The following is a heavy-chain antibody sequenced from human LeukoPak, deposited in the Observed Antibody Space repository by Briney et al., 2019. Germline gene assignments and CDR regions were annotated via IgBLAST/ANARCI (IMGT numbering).Heavy chain of an antibody. CDR2: ISWDGGST. Sequence: GGSVRLSCSASGFTFDDYALHQLRPAPGQGLEWVFLISWDGGSTYYAVPVKGRVTMSRDNSKNSLYLQMNSLTAEDTTLYYCAKDQSPVYCSSTSCFPPPSIDYWGQGTLVTVSS. J-gene: IGHJ4*02. V-gene: IGHV3-43D*03. CDR1: GFTFDDYA. D-gene: IGHD2-2*01. CDR3: AKDQSPVYCSSTSCFPPPSIDY.